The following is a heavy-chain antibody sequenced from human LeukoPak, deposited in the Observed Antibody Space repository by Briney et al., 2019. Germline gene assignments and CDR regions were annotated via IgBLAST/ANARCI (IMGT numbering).Heavy chain of an antibody. J-gene: IGHJ4*02. Sequence: ASVMVSCKASGYTFTSYGISWVRQAPGQGLEWMGWISAYNGNTNYAQKLQGRVTMTTDTSTSTAYMELRSLRSDDTAVYYCARDRSSGYYYVAFDYWGQGTLVTVSS. CDR2: ISAYNGNT. CDR1: GYTFTSYG. V-gene: IGHV1-18*01. D-gene: IGHD3-22*01. CDR3: ARDRSSGYYYVAFDY.